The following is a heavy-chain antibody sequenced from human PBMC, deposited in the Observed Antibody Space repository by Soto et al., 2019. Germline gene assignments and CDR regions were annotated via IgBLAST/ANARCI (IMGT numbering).Heavy chain of an antibody. Sequence: ASETLSLTCTVSGGSISSGGYYWSWIRQHPGKGLEWIGYIYYSGSTYYNPSLKSRVTISVDTSKNQFSLKLSSVTAADTAVYYCARATLDSSGHQNWFDPWGQGTLVTVSS. CDR3: ARATLDSSGHQNWFDP. V-gene: IGHV4-31*03. CDR2: IYYSGST. CDR1: GGSISSGGYY. D-gene: IGHD3-22*01. J-gene: IGHJ5*02.